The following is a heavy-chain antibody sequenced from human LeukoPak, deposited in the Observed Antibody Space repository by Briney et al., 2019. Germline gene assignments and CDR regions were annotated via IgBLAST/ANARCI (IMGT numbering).Heavy chain of an antibody. CDR1: GGSISNYY. J-gene: IGHJ4*02. CDR2: IYISGTT. D-gene: IGHD4-11*01. V-gene: IGHV4-4*07. Sequence: PSETLSLTCSVSGGSISNYYWSWIRQPAGKGLEWIGRIYISGTTNYNPSLKSRVTMSVDTSKNQLSLKLSSVTAADTAVYYCARGVTTSRFLDYWGQGTLSPSPQ. CDR3: ARGVTTSRFLDY.